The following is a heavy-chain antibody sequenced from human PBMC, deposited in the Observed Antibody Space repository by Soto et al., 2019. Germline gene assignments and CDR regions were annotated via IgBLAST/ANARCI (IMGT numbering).Heavy chain of an antibody. CDR1: GGSISSYY. Sequence: PSETLSLTCTVSGGSISSYYWSWIRQPAGKGLEWIGRIYTSGSTNYNPSLKSRVTMSVDTSKNQFSLKLSSVTAADTAVYYCARSYSIAARSLYYYGMDVWGQGTTVTVSS. D-gene: IGHD6-6*01. CDR3: ARSYSIAARSLYYYGMDV. J-gene: IGHJ6*02. V-gene: IGHV4-4*07. CDR2: IYTSGST.